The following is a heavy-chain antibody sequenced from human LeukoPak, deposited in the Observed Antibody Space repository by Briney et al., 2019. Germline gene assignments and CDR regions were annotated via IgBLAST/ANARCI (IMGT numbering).Heavy chain of an antibody. CDR3: ATRSDLAYCGGDCYSAYDAFDI. J-gene: IGHJ3*02. V-gene: IGHV1-69*01. CDR1: GGTFNSYA. Sequence: SVKVSCKASGGTFNSYAISWVRQAPGQGLEWMGGIIPIFGTANYAQKFQGRVTITADESTSTAYMELSSLRSEDTAVYYCATRSDLAYCGGDCYSAYDAFDIWGHGTMVTVSS. D-gene: IGHD2-21*02. CDR2: IIPIFGTA.